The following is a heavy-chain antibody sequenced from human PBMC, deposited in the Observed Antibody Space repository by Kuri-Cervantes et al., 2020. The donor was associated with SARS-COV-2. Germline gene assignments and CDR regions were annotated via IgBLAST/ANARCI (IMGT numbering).Heavy chain of an antibody. J-gene: IGHJ4*02. V-gene: IGHV1-3*02. CDR3: ASGSGSYYGGDY. CDR2: SNAGNGNT. CDR1: GYTFTSYA. Sequence: ASVKVSCKASGYTFTSYAMHWVRQAPGQRLEWMGWSNAGNGNTKYSQEFQGRVTITRDTSASTAYMELSSLRSEDMAVYYCASGSGSYYGGDYWGQGTLVTVSS. D-gene: IGHD1-26*01.